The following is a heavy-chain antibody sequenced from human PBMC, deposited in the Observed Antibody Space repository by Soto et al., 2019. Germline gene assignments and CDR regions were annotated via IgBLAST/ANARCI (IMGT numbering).Heavy chain of an antibody. CDR3: ARGRGSYDSSGYDAFDI. D-gene: IGHD3-22*01. Sequence: GGSLRLSCAASGFTFSSYSMNWVRQAPGKGLEWVSYISSSSSTIYYADSVKGRFTISRDNAKNSLYLQMNSLRDEDTAVYYCARGRGSYDSSGYDAFDIWGQGTMVTVSS. CDR1: GFTFSSYS. V-gene: IGHV3-48*02. J-gene: IGHJ3*02. CDR2: ISSSSSTI.